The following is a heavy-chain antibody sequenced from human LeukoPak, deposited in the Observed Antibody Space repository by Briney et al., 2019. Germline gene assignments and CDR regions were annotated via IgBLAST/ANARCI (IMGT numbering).Heavy chain of an antibody. CDR2: IYPGDSDT. D-gene: IGHD4-23*01. CDR3: ARSRDYGGNPDDAFDI. J-gene: IGHJ3*02. V-gene: IGHV5-51*04. CDR1: GYSFTSYW. Sequence: GESLKISCKGSGYSFTSYWIGWVRQMPGKGLEWMGIIYPGDSDTRYSPSFQGQVTISADKPISTAYLQWSSLKASDTDMYYCARSRDYGGNPDDAFDIWGQGTMVTVSS.